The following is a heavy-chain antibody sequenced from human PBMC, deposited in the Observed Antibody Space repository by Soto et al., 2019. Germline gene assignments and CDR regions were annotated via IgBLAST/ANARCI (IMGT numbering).Heavy chain of an antibody. Sequence: QVHLVQSGAEVKKPGASVKVSCKASGYTFTSYGITWVRQTPGQGLEWMGWISAHNGNTDYAQKLQGRVIVTRDTSTSTAYMELRSLRSDDTAVYYCARGRHGDYWGQGALVTVSS. V-gene: IGHV1-18*01. J-gene: IGHJ4*02. CDR2: ISAHNGNT. CDR3: ARGRHGDY. CDR1: GYTFTSYG.